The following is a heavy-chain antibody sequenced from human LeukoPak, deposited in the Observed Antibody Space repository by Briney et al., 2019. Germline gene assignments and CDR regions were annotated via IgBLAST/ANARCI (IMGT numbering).Heavy chain of an antibody. V-gene: IGHV3-9*03. Sequence: GGSLRLSCAASGFTFDDYAMHWVRQAPGKGLEWVSGISWNSGSIGYADSVKGRFTISRDNAKNSLYLRMNSLRAEDMALYYCAKDEFVASDFTGAFDIWGQGTMVTVSS. CDR2: ISWNSGSI. D-gene: IGHD2-8*02. J-gene: IGHJ3*02. CDR1: GFTFDDYA. CDR3: AKDEFVASDFTGAFDI.